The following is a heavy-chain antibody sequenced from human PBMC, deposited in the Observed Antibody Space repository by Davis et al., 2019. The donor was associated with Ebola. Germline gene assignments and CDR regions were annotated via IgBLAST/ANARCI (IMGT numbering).Heavy chain of an antibody. V-gene: IGHV1-2*06. J-gene: IGHJ4*02. CDR1: GYTFTGYY. Sequence: ASVKVSCKASGYTFTGYYIHWVRQAPGQGLEWMGRINPNSGGTNYAQKFQGRVTMTRDTSISTAYMELSRLRSDDTAVYYCARTYSFGVPPWYFDYWGQGTLVTVSS. CDR2: INPNSGGT. CDR3: ARTYSFGVPPWYFDY. D-gene: IGHD3-3*01.